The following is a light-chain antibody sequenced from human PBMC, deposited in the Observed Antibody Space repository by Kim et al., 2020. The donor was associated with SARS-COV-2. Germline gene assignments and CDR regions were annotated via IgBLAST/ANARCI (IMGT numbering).Light chain of an antibody. CDR2: GKN. Sequence: SSELTQDPAVSVALGLTVRITCQGDSLRSYYASWYQRKPGQAPVVVIYGKNNRPSGIPDRFSGSTSGNTASLTITGAQAEDEADYYCNSRDSSGDHWVFG. J-gene: IGLJ3*02. V-gene: IGLV3-19*01. CDR3: NSRDSSGDHWV. CDR1: SLRSYY.